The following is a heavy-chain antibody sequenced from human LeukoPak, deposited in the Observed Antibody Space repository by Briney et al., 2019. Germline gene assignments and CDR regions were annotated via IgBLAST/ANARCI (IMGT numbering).Heavy chain of an antibody. CDR1: GYTFTSYA. CDR2: INAGNGDT. V-gene: IGHV1-3*01. D-gene: IGHD6-13*01. J-gene: IGHJ4*02. Sequence: GASVKVSCKASGYTFTSYAMHWVRQAPGQRLEWMGWINAGNGDTKYSQKFQGRVTITRDTSASTAYMELSSLRSEDTAVYYCARDHYSSHVYFDYWGQGTLVTVSS. CDR3: ARDHYSSHVYFDY.